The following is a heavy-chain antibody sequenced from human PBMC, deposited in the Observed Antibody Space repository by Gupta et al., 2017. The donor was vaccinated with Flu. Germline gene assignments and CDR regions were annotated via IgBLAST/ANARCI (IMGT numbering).Heavy chain of an antibody. Sequence: EVQLVDSGGGLAKPGGSLRLACAASGFTISRYSMKWVRTAQGKGQELDSSSSSSSSYISYADSVKGRFTISSDNAKNSLYLQMNSLRATDTAVYYCARSWEPSGNFDYWGQGTLVTVSS. CDR2: SSSSSSYI. J-gene: IGHJ4*02. CDR1: GFTISRYS. D-gene: IGHD1-26*01. CDR3: ARSWEPSGNFDY. V-gene: IGHV3-21*01.